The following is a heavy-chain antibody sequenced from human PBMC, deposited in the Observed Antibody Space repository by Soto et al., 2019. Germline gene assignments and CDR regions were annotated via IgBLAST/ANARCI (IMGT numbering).Heavy chain of an antibody. Sequence: EAQLVESGGGLVQPGGSLRLSCATSGFTFREYWMTWVRQAPGKGLEWVANIKKDGSEIHYVDSVKGRFTISRDNAKNSLYLQMNSLGAEDTAVYYCASGIPAAGGPGDRKWGQGTLVTVSS. J-gene: IGHJ4*02. D-gene: IGHD2-2*01. CDR1: GFTFREYW. V-gene: IGHV3-7*01. CDR2: IKKDGSEI. CDR3: ASGIPAAGGPGDRK.